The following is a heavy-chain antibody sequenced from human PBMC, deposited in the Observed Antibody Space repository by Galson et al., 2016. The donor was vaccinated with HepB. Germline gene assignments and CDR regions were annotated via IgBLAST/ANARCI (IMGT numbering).Heavy chain of an antibody. J-gene: IGHJ6*02. D-gene: IGHD2-8*01. CDR1: AYVFVTHG. CDR3: ARDKRFSCVNGVCSLGDQYFGMDV. V-gene: IGHV1-18*01. Sequence: SVKVSCKASAYVFVTHGISWVRQAPGQGLEWMAWISPYSGDTYYSHKFQGRVALTTVPSTGTAYMEMRSLRSDDTAVYYCARDKRFSCVNGVCSLGDQYFGMDVWGQGTTVIVSS. CDR2: ISPYSGDT.